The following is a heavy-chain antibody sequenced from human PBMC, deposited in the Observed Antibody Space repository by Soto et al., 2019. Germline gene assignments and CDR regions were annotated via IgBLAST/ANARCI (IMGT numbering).Heavy chain of an antibody. CDR2: ISGDSGRT. CDR1: GLTFGNYA. J-gene: IGHJ2*01. CDR3: AVTPNCGRDCSAASYWYFDI. V-gene: IGHV3-23*01. D-gene: IGHD2-21*02. Sequence: GGSLRLSCAASGLTFGNYAMSWVRQAPGKGLEWVSAISGDSGRTYYADSVKGRFTISRDNSKNTLYLQMNTLRAEDTAVYYCAVTPNCGRDCSAASYWYFDIWGRGTLVTVSS.